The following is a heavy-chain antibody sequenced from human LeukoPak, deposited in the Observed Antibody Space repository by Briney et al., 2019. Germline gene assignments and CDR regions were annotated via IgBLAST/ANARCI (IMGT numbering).Heavy chain of an antibody. CDR3: ARGRVSSSTWYSTYYYSFYMDF. D-gene: IGHD4-11*01. J-gene: IGHJ6*03. CDR2: VDHIGST. V-gene: IGHV4-59*01. Sequence: SETLSLTCTVSDDSITMYYWTWIRQPPGKGLEWIGYVDHIGSTKFNPSLNGRVSISRDTSNNFFSLRLRSVTAADTAVYFCARGRVSSSTWYSTYYYSFYMDFWGKGTTVTVSS. CDR1: DDSITMYY.